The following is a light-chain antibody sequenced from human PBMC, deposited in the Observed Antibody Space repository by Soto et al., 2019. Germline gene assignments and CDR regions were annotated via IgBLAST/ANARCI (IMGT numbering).Light chain of an antibody. V-gene: IGKV1-16*01. CDR2: GTS. J-gene: IGKJ3*01. Sequence: DIQMTQSPSSLSASVGDRVTITCRASQGTSNYLAWFQQKPGKPPKSLIFGTSNLQSGVPSRFSGSGSGTDSTLTINTLQPDDFATYYCQQCDTYPFTFGPGTTVDVK. CDR3: QQCDTYPFT. CDR1: QGTSNY.